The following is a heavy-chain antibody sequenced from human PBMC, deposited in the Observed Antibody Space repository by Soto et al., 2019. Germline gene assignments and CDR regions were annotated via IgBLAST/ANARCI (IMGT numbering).Heavy chain of an antibody. CDR2: MFYSGST. V-gene: IGHV4-31*03. Sequence: PSETLSLTCTVSGASISSGRSYWSLIRQHPGKGLEWIGYMFYSGSTYYHPSLKSRVNISADTSKNQFSLRLTSVTPADTAVYYCARDNGYGHFDSWGQGTLVTVSS. CDR3: ARDNGYGHFDS. CDR1: GASISSGRSY. D-gene: IGHD5-12*01. J-gene: IGHJ4*02.